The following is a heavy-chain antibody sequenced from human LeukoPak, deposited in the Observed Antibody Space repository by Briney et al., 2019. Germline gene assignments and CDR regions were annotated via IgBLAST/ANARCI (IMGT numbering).Heavy chain of an antibody. V-gene: IGHV3-64*01. D-gene: IGHD3-10*01. Sequence: PGGSLRLSCAASGFTVSSYAMHWVRQARGKGLEYVSASSSNGGSTYYANSVKGRFTISRDNSKNTLYLQMGSLRAEDMAVYYCARSPGEVVNPEYAFDIWGQGTMVTVSS. CDR3: ARSPGEVVNPEYAFDI. CDR2: SSSNGGST. J-gene: IGHJ3*02. CDR1: GFTVSSYA.